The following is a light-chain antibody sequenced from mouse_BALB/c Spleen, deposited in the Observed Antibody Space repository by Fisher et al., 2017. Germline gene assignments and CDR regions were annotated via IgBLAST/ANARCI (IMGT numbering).Light chain of an antibody. CDR3: QQWSSNPPT. J-gene: IGKJ5*01. Sequence: IVLTQSPAIMSASPGEKVTMTCSASSSVSYMHWYQQKSGTSPKRWIYDTSKLASGVPARFSGSGSGTSYSLTISSMEAEDAATYYCQQWSSNPPTFGAGTQLEL. V-gene: IGKV4-59*01. CDR1: SSVSY. CDR2: DTS.